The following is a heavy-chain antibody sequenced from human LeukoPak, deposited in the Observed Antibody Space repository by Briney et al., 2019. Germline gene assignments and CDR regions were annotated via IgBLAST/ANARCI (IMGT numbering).Heavy chain of an antibody. V-gene: IGHV3-30*04. Sequence: GGSLRLSCAASGFTFSSYTIHWVRQAPGKGLEWVTLISHDGRNKNYADSVKGRFTISRDNSKKTLYLEVNSLRPEDTAVYYCASSSHQDDFGSMTYLFDYWGQGILVTVSS. CDR2: ISHDGRNK. CDR3: ASSSHQDDFGSMTYLFDY. J-gene: IGHJ4*02. CDR1: GFTFSSYT. D-gene: IGHD3-10*01.